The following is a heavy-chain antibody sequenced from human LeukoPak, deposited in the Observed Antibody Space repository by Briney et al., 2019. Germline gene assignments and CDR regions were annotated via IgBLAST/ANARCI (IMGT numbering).Heavy chain of an antibody. J-gene: IGHJ3*02. CDR2: IYHSGST. Sequence: SETLSLTCAVSGGSFSGYFWNWIRQPPGKGLEWIGYIYHSGSTYYNPSLKSRVTISVDRSKNQFSLKLSSVTAADTAVYYCARAYYDILTGYHFDIWGQGTMVTVSS. CDR3: ARAYYDILTGYHFDI. V-gene: IGHV4-34*01. D-gene: IGHD3-9*01. CDR1: GGSFSGYF.